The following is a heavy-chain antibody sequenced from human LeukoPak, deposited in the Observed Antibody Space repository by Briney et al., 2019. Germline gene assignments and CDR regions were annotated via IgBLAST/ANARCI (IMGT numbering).Heavy chain of an antibody. V-gene: IGHV3-23*01. CDR2: ISGSGGST. J-gene: IGHJ4*02. CDR3: ATSQEYSSSSY. D-gene: IGHD6-6*01. CDR1: GFTFSSYA. Sequence: GGSPRLSCAASGFTFSSYAMSWVRQAPGKGLEWVSAISGSGGSTYYADSVKGRFTISRDNSKNTLYLQMNSLRAEDTAVYYCATSQEYSSSSYWGQGTLVTVSS.